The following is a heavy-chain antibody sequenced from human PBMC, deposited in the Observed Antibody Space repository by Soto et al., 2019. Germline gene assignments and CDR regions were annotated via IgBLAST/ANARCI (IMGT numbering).Heavy chain of an antibody. CDR1: GFTFDDYT. D-gene: IGHD6-6*01. Sequence: RLSCAASGFTFDDYTMHWVRQAPGKGLEWVSLISWDGGSTYYADSAKGRFTISRDNSKNSLYLQMNSLRTEDTALYYCAKDSSSSRRDYGMDVWGQGTTVTVSS. J-gene: IGHJ6*02. V-gene: IGHV3-43*01. CDR2: ISWDGGST. CDR3: AKDSSSSRRDYGMDV.